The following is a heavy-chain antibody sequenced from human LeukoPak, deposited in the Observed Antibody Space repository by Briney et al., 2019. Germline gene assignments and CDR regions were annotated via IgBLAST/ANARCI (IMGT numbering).Heavy chain of an antibody. CDR1: GFTLSSYA. J-gene: IGHJ5*02. Sequence: GGSLRLSCAASGFTLSSYAMSWVRQAPGKGLEWVSFISGGDGTIYYADSVKGRFTISRDNSKNTLYLQLNSLRAEDTAVYYCAKDKPGGYGSFDPWGQGTLVTVSS. V-gene: IGHV3-23*01. CDR2: ISGGDGTI. D-gene: IGHD5-12*01. CDR3: AKDKPGGYGSFDP.